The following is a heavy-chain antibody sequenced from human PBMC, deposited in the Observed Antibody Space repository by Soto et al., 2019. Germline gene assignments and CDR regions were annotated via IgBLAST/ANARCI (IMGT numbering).Heavy chain of an antibody. Sequence: QVQLVQSGAEVKKPGSSVKVSCKASGGTFNYSAINWVRQAPGQGLEWMGGIIPIFRSANYAQKFQGRVTITADESTSTAYMELSSLRSGETAVYYCARVREVGTLTYGMDVWGQGTTVTVSS. CDR3: ARVREVGTLTYGMDV. D-gene: IGHD1-1*01. V-gene: IGHV1-69*12. J-gene: IGHJ6*02. CDR2: IIPIFRSA. CDR1: GGTFNYSA.